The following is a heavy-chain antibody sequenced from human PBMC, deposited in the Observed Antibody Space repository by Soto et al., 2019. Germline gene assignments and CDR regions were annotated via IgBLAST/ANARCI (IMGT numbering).Heavy chain of an antibody. V-gene: IGHV1-2*06. Sequence: ASVKVSCKASGYIFTDYYMHWVRQAPGQELGWMGRINPNSSGTNYAQKFQGRVTMTRDESTITAYMELSSLKQDDTAVYYCAREVAADGTFREDVFDIWGQGTLVTVSS. CDR2: INPNSSGT. CDR1: GYIFTDYY. D-gene: IGHD6-13*01. CDR3: AREVAADGTFREDVFDI. J-gene: IGHJ3*02.